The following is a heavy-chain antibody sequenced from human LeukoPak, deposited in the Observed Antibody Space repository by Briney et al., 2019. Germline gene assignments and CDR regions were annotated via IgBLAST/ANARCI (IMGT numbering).Heavy chain of an antibody. V-gene: IGHV4-59*01. CDR1: GGSISSYY. Sequence: PSETLSLTCTVSGGSISSYYWSWIRQPPGKGLEWIGYIYYSGSANYNPSLKSRVTTSVDTSKNQFSLKLSSVTAADTAVYYCARVVGATTVAFDIWGQGTMVTVSS. J-gene: IGHJ3*02. CDR2: IYYSGSA. CDR3: ARVVGATTVAFDI. D-gene: IGHD1-26*01.